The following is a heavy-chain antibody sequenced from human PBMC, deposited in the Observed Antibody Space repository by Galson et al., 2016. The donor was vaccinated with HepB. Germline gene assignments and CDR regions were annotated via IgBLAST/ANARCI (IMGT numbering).Heavy chain of an antibody. V-gene: IGHV3-23*01. Sequence: SLRLSCAASGFTYSSSAMSWVRQTPGKGLEWVSSLTPSGDSTYYADSVKGRFTISRDNSKNTLFLQMNNLRAEDTALYYCAKHYSLGSFDVWGQGTMVTVSS. D-gene: IGHD4-11*01. J-gene: IGHJ3*01. CDR1: GFTYSSSA. CDR2: LTPSGDST. CDR3: AKHYSLGSFDV.